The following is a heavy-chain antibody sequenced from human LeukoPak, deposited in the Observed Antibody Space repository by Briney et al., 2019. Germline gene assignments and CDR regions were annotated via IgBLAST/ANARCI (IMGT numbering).Heavy chain of an antibody. V-gene: IGHV3-48*01. CDR1: GFTFSNAW. CDR3: ATAPNSYYYYMDF. CDR2: ISTSSSTI. Sequence: GGSLRLSCAASGFTFSNAWMSWVRQAPGKGLEWVSYISTSSSTIYYADSVKGRFTISRDNAKNSLYLQMHGLRGDDTATYFCATAPNSYYYYMDFWGKGTTVTVSS. J-gene: IGHJ6*03.